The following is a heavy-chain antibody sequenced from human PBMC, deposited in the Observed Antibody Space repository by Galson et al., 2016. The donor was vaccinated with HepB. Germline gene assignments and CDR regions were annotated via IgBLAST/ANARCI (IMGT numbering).Heavy chain of an antibody. Sequence: SLRLSCAASGFTVSGNYMSWVRQAPGKGLEWATLIDSVANTYYADPVRGRFSISRDSSKNTLYIQMNSLRVEDTAVYYCARCETTVTSGGYDYWGQGTLVTVSS. J-gene: IGHJ4*02. V-gene: IGHV3-53*01. CDR1: GFTVSGNY. CDR2: IDSVANT. D-gene: IGHD4-17*01. CDR3: ARCETTVTSGGYDY.